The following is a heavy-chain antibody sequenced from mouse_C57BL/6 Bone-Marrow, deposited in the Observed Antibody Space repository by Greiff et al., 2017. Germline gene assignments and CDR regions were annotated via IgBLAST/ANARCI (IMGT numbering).Heavy chain of an antibody. CDR1: GYTFTTYP. CDR3: ARRDDSYWYFDV. D-gene: IGHD2-12*01. J-gene: IGHJ1*03. Sequence: LVESGAELVKPGASVKMSCKASGYTFTTYPIEWMKQNHGKSLEWIGNFHPSNDDTKYNEKFKGKATLTVEKSSSTVYLELSRLTSDDSAVYYCARRDDSYWYFDVWGTGTTVTVSS. CDR2: FHPSNDDT. V-gene: IGHV1-47*01.